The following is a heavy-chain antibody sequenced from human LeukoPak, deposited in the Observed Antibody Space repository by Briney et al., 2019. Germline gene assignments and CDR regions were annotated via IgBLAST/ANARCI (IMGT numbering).Heavy chain of an antibody. V-gene: IGHV4-59*01. CDR1: GGSINTNY. J-gene: IGHJ6*03. Sequence: SGTLSLTCTVSGGSINTNYWTWIRQPPGKGLEWIGYIYYTGSTTYNPSLKSRVTISVDTSNNQFSLNLSSVTAADTAVYYCARIRGVLFYYMDVWGKGTTVTVSS. CDR3: ARIRGVLFYYMDV. CDR2: IYYTGST. D-gene: IGHD3-10*01.